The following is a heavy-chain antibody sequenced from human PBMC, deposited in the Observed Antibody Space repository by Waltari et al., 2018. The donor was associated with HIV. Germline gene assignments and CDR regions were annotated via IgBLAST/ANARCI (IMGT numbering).Heavy chain of an antibody. V-gene: IGHV5-51*03. CDR1: GYGFSTHW. D-gene: IGHD6-19*01. CDR2: IYPGDSDT. Sequence: EVQLAQSGAEVTKPGASLKISCKGSGYGFSTHWLGWVRQMPGKGLEWMVIIYPGDSDTRYSPSFHGQVTISADKSISTAYLQWSSLKASDTAMYYCARRSGGPTRNLDYWGQGTLVIVSS. J-gene: IGHJ4*02. CDR3: ARRSGGPTRNLDY.